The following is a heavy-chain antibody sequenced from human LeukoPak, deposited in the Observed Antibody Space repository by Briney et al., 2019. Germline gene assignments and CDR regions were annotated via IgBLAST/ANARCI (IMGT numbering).Heavy chain of an antibody. CDR2: ISFDGRNK. Sequence: GGSLRLSCAVSGFTFSSYAVHWVRQAPGKGVERVAGISFDGRNKYYPDPVKGRFTISRDNSKTTLYLKMNSLRADATDVYYCEKDTSNSGSHRNLGFDYWGQGTLVIVSS. CDR3: EKDTSNSGSHRNLGFDY. CDR1: GFTFSSYA. J-gene: IGHJ4*02. V-gene: IGHV3-30*18. D-gene: IGHD3-10*01.